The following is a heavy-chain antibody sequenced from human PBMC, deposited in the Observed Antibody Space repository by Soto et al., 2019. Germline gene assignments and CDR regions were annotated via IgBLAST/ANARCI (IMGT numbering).Heavy chain of an antibody. J-gene: IGHJ4*02. V-gene: IGHV4-31*03. CDR2: IYYSGST. CDR1: GGSISSGGYY. CDR3: GRVEPQLLFDY. D-gene: IGHD2-2*01. Sequence: PSETLSLTCTVSGGSISSGGYYWSWIRQHPGKGLEWIGYIYYSGSTYYNPSLKSRVTISVDTSKNQFSLKLSSVTAADTAVYYCGRVEPQLLFDYWGQGTLVTVSS.